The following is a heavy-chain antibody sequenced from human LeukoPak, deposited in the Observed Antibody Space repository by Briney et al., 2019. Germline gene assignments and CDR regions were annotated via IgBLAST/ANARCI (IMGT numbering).Heavy chain of an antibody. J-gene: IGHJ4*02. CDR2: INSDGSHT. CDR1: EFTFNNYW. V-gene: IGHV3-74*01. CDR3: ARGLNYDYVWGSYRHNGYYFDY. Sequence: GGSLRLSCAASEFTFNNYWMHWVRQAPGKGLVWVSRINSDGSHTDYADSVKGRFTISRDNAKNTLYLQMNSLRAEDTAVYYCARGLNYDYVWGSYRHNGYYFDYWGQGTLVTVSS. D-gene: IGHD3-16*02.